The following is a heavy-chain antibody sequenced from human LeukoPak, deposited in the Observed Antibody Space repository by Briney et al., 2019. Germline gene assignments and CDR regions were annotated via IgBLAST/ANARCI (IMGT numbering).Heavy chain of an antibody. CDR1: GYTFTGYY. CDR2: INPSGGST. J-gene: IGHJ4*02. CDR3: ARVSESGIYSGYDMEGY. D-gene: IGHD5-12*01. V-gene: IGHV1-46*01. Sequence: EASVTVSCTASGYTFTGYYMHWVRQAPGQGLEWMGIINPSGGSTSYAQKFQGRVTMTRDTSTSTVYMELSSLRSEDTAVYYCARVSESGIYSGYDMEGYWGQGTLVTVSS.